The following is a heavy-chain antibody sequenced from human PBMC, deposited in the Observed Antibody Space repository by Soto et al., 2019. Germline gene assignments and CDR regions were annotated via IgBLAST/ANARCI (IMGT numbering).Heavy chain of an antibody. CDR3: ARGSITMVRGNPDFDY. CDR2: ISAYNGNT. D-gene: IGHD3-10*01. CDR1: GYTFTSYG. J-gene: IGHJ4*02. Sequence: PSVKVSCKASGYTFTSYGISWVRQAPGQGLEWMGWISAYNGNTNYAQKLQGRVTMTTDTSTSTAYMELRSLRSDDTAVYYCARGSITMVRGNPDFDYWGQGTLVTVSS. V-gene: IGHV1-18*04.